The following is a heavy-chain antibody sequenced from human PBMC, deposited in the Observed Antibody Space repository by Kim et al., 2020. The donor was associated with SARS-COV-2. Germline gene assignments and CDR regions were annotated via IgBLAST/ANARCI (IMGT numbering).Heavy chain of an antibody. V-gene: IGHV5-51*01. D-gene: IGHD1-1*01. Sequence: SPSFQGQVTISADKSISTAYLQWSSLKASDTAMYYCARELERRGGGAFDIWGQGTMVTVSS. CDR3: ARELERRGGGAFDI. J-gene: IGHJ3*02.